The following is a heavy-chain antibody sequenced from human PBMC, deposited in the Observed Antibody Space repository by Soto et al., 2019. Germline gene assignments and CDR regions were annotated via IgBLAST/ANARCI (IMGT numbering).Heavy chain of an antibody. CDR1: GGSISSSRCH. CDR2: IKYSGTT. CDR3: ARDKITGLFDY. Sequence: TSETLSLTCTVSGGSISSSRCHWGWIRQPPGKGLEWIASIKYSGTTFYNPSLKSRVTLSVDTSKNQFALKLTSVTAADTAVYYCARDKITGLFDYWGQGTLVTVSS. J-gene: IGHJ4*02. V-gene: IGHV4-39*02. D-gene: IGHD2-8*02.